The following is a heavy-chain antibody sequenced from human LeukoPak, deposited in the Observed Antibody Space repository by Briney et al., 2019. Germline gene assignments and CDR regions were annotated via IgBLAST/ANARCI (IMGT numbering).Heavy chain of an antibody. J-gene: IGHJ4*02. CDR2: ISSSGSTI. V-gene: IGHV3-48*03. D-gene: IGHD4-17*01. Sequence: GGSLRLSCAASGFTFSSYEMNWARQAPGKGLEWVSYISSSGSTIYYADSVKGRFTISRDNAKNSLYLQMNSLRAEDTAVYYCAKSGIGGLRGGYFDYWGQGTLVTVSS. CDR1: GFTFSSYE. CDR3: AKSGIGGLRGGYFDY.